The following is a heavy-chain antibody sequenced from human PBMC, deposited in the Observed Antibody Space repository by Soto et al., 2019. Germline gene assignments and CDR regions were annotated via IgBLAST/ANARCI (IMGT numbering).Heavy chain of an antibody. CDR2: IKSKTDGGTT. V-gene: IGHV3-15*01. CDR3: TTAGYCSGGSCYYKYYFDY. Sequence: GGSLRLSCAASGFTFSNAWMSWVRQAPGKGLEWVGRIKSKTDGGTTDYAAPVKGRFTISRDDSKNTLYLQMNSLKTEDTAVYYCTTAGYCSGGSCYYKYYFDYWGQGTLVTVSS. D-gene: IGHD2-15*01. J-gene: IGHJ4*02. CDR1: GFTFSNAW.